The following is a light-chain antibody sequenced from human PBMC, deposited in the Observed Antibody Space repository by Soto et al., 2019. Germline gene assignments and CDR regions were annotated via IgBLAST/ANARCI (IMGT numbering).Light chain of an antibody. CDR3: QQYNSYCT. Sequence: IQMTQSPSTLSASVGDRVTITFRASQSISSWLAWYQQKPGKAPKLLIYDASSLESGVPSRFSGSGSGTEFTLTISSLQPDDFATYYCQQYNSYCTFGQGTKVDIK. V-gene: IGKV1-5*01. CDR2: DAS. CDR1: QSISSW. J-gene: IGKJ1*01.